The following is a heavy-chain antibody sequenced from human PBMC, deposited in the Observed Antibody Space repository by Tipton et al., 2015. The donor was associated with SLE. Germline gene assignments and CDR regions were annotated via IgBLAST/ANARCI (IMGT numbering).Heavy chain of an antibody. CDR2: IYYSEST. J-gene: IGHJ3*02. CDR3: ARGGPGDPYAFDI. Sequence: TLSLTCTVSGGSISSSSYYWGWIRQPPGKGLEWIGSIYYSESTYYNPSLKSRVTISVDTSKNQFSLKLSSVTAADTAVYYCARGGPGDPYAFDIWGQGTMVTVSS. D-gene: IGHD7-27*01. CDR1: GGSISSSSYY. V-gene: IGHV4-39*07.